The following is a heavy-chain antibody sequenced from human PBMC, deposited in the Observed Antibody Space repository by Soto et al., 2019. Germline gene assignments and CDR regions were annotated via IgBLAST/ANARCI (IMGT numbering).Heavy chain of an antibody. V-gene: IGHV3-30*03. CDR1: GFTFSSYG. CDR3: HWYSSGGNVSDY. J-gene: IGHJ4*02. Sequence: LRLSCAASGFTFSSYGMHWVRQAPGKGLEWVAVILYDGSNKYYADSVKGRFTISRDNSKNTLYLQMNSLRAEDTAVYYCHWYSSGGNVSDYWGQGTLVTVSS. CDR2: ILYDGSNK. D-gene: IGHD6-19*01.